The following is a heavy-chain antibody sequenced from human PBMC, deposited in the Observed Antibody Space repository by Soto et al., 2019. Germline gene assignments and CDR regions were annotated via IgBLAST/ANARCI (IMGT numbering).Heavy chain of an antibody. J-gene: IGHJ2*01. Sequence: QVQLVESGGGVVQPGRSLRLSCAASGFTFSSYGMHWVRQAPGKGLEWVAVIWYDGSNKYYADSVKGRFTISRDNSKNTLYLQMNSLRAEDTAVYYCARAQRFWYFDLWGRGTLVTVSS. D-gene: IGHD3-3*01. CDR3: ARAQRFWYFDL. V-gene: IGHV3-33*01. CDR1: GFTFSSYG. CDR2: IWYDGSNK.